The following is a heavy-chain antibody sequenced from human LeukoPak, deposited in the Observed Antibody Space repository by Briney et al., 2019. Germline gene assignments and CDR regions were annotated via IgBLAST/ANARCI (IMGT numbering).Heavy chain of an antibody. CDR2: ISGSGGST. CDR3: AKMVVAATRSPFDY. V-gene: IGHV3-23*01. D-gene: IGHD2-15*01. J-gene: IGHJ4*02. CDR1: GFTFSSYW. Sequence: GGSLRLSCAASGFTFSSYWMSWVRQAPGKGLEWVSAISGSGGSTYYADSVKGRFTISRDNSKNTLYLQMNSLRAEDTAVYYCAKMVVAATRSPFDYWGQGTLVTVSS.